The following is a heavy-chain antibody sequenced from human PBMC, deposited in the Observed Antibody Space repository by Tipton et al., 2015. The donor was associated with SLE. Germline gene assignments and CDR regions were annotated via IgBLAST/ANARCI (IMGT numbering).Heavy chain of an antibody. Sequence: QLVQSGAEVKKPGASVKVSCKASGYTFTSYGISWVRQAPGQGLEWMGWISAYNGNTNYAQKLQGRVTMTTDTSTSTAYMELRSLRSDDTAVYYCARDGFPTYYYDSSCYYPGYCDYWGQGTLVTVSS. CDR2: ISAYNGNT. V-gene: IGHV1-18*01. J-gene: IGHJ4*02. D-gene: IGHD3-22*01. CDR3: ARDGFPTYYYDSSCYYPGYCDY. CDR1: GYTFTSYG.